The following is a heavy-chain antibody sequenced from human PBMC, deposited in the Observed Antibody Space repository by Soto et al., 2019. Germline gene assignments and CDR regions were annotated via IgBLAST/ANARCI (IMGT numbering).Heavy chain of an antibody. CDR2: ISSNSAYI. CDR1: GFTFRSFT. J-gene: IGHJ5*02. Sequence: GGSLRLSCAASGFTFRSFTMNWVRQAPGKGLEWVSTISSNSAYIYYTDALRGRFTISRDNAKNSLHLQMNSLRAEDTAVYYCTRDASRDSSARGWFDPWGPGTRVTVSS. V-gene: IGHV3-21*01. CDR3: TRDASRDSSARGWFDP. D-gene: IGHD6-13*01.